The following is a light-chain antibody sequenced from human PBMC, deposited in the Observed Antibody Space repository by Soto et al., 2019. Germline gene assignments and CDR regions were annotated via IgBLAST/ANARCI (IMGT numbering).Light chain of an antibody. CDR1: QSISSY. J-gene: IGKJ4*01. CDR3: QQSYSTLLT. Sequence: DIRMTQSPSSLSASVGDRVTITCRASQSISSYLNWYQQKPGKAPKLLIYAASSLQSGVPSRSSGSGSGTDFTLTISSLQPEDFATYYCQQSYSTLLTFGGGTKVDIK. V-gene: IGKV1-39*01. CDR2: AAS.